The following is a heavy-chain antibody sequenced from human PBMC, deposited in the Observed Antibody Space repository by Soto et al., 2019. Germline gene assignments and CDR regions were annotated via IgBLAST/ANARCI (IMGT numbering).Heavy chain of an antibody. J-gene: IGHJ6*03. Sequence: GASVKVCCKASGYTFTGYYMHWVRQAPGQGLEWMGWINPNSGGTNYAQKFQGWVTMTRDTSISTAYMELSRLRSDDTAVYYCARGSVTTDYMDVWGKGTTVTVSS. D-gene: IGHD2-21*02. CDR3: ARGSVTTDYMDV. CDR2: INPNSGGT. CDR1: GYTFTGYY. V-gene: IGHV1-2*04.